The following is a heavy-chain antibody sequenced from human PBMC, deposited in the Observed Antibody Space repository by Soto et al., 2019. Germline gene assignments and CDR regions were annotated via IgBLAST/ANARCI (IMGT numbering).Heavy chain of an antibody. V-gene: IGHV3-23*01. D-gene: IGHD2-2*01. CDR2: ISGNGGDYT. CDR3: VPICRYCSTNTPS. Sequence: EVQLLESGGGLVQPGGSLRLSCAASGFTFSTYTMSWVRQAPGKGLEWVSAISGNGGDYTYYADSVNGRFTISRDNSKTTLYLQMNSLRAEDTAVYYCVPICRYCSTNTPSWGQGALVGVSS. J-gene: IGHJ4*02. CDR1: GFTFSTYT.